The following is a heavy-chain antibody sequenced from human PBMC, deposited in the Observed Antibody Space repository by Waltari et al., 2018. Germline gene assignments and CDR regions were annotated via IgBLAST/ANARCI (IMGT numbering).Heavy chain of an antibody. CDR3: ARAWLFNIYAFDI. CDR2: IYYSGST. D-gene: IGHD3-22*01. Sequence: QVQLQESGPGLVKPSQTLSLTCTVSGGSISSGGYYWSWIRQHPGKGLEWIGYIYYSGSTYYNPSLKSRVTISVDTSKNQFSLKLSSVTAADTVVYYCARAWLFNIYAFDIWGQGTMVTVSS. CDR1: GGSISSGGYY. J-gene: IGHJ3*02. V-gene: IGHV4-31*03.